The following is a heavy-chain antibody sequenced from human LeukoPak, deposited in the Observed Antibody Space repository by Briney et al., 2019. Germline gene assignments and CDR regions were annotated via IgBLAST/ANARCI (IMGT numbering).Heavy chain of an antibody. CDR1: GFTFSTYN. J-gene: IGHJ4*02. Sequence: HPGGSLRLSCAASGFTFSTYNMNWVRQAPGKGLEWVSHITSSSMNIYYADSVKGRFTISRDNAKNALSLQMNSLRDEDTAVYYCATSGNYYLKYWGQGTLVTVSS. V-gene: IGHV3-48*02. CDR2: ITSSSMNI. D-gene: IGHD1-26*01. CDR3: ATSGNYYLKY.